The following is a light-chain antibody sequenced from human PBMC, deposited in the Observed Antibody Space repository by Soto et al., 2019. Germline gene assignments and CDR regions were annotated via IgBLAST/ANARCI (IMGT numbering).Light chain of an antibody. CDR1: QCISSW. Sequence: DIQMTQSPSTLSASVGDRVTITCRASQCISSWLAWYQQKPGKAPKLLIYDASSLESGVPSRFSVSGSGTEFTLTISSLHPDDFATYYCQQYNSYSTLFTFGPGTKVDIK. J-gene: IGKJ3*01. CDR3: QQYNSYSTLFT. V-gene: IGKV1-5*01. CDR2: DAS.